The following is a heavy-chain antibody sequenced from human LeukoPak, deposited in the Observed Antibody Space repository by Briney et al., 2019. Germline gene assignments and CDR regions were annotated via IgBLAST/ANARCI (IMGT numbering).Heavy chain of an antibody. V-gene: IGHV3-30*18. CDR2: ISYDGNNK. CDR3: VKGDYYGSVLPFDY. Sequence: GGSLRLSCGASGFTLSSFGMHWVRQAPGKGREWVAVISYDGNNKYYVDSVKGRFTVSRDNSKNTLFLQMNSLRAEDTAVYYCVKGDYYGSVLPFDYWGQGTLVTVSS. D-gene: IGHD3-10*01. J-gene: IGHJ4*02. CDR1: GFTLSSFG.